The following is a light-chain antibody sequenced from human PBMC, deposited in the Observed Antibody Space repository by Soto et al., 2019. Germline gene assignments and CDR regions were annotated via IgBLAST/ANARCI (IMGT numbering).Light chain of an antibody. CDR1: QSVSSN. Sequence: EIVLTQSPATLSVSPGESATLSCRASQSVSSNLAWYQQKVGQAPRLLIYGASTRATGIPARFSGSGSGTEFTLTISSLEPEDFAVYYCQQYNNWPKTFGQGTKVDIK. CDR3: QQYNNWPKT. CDR2: GAS. V-gene: IGKV3-15*01. J-gene: IGKJ1*01.